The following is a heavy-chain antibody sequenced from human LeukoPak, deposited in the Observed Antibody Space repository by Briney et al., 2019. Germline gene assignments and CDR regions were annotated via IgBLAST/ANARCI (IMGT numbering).Heavy chain of an antibody. Sequence: GGSLRLSCAASGFTVSSTYMSWVRQAPGKGLEWVSVIYKDGKIYYIDSVKGRFTISRDTSKNTLYLQMNSLRVEDTAVYYCASRHCSGGDYYFAGADPFDHWGQGTLVTVSS. D-gene: IGHD2-21*01. CDR1: GFTVSSTY. CDR3: ASRHCSGGDYYFAGADPFDH. V-gene: IGHV3-53*01. CDR2: IYKDGKI. J-gene: IGHJ4*02.